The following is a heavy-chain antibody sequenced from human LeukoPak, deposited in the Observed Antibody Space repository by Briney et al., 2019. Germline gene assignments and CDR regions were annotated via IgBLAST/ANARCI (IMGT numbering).Heavy chain of an antibody. CDR2: ISGSGGST. Sequence: PGGSLRLSCAASGFTFSSSAMGWVRQAPGKGLEWVSTISGSGGSTYYADSVKGQFTVSRDNSKNTLYLQMNSLRAEDTAVYYCAKEGRCGWSKFFDYWGQGTLVTVSS. CDR1: GFTFSSSA. CDR3: AKEGRCGWSKFFDY. D-gene: IGHD6-19*01. V-gene: IGHV3-23*01. J-gene: IGHJ4*02.